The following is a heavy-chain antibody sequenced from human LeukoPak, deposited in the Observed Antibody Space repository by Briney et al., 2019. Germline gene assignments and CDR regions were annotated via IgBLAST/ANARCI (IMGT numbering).Heavy chain of an antibody. D-gene: IGHD1-26*01. CDR1: GSTFSDYY. CDR2: ITSSSSYT. CDR3: ARTGGGYSLDY. J-gene: IGHJ4*02. Sequence: GGSLRLSCAASGSTFSDYYMTWIRQAPGKGLEWVSYITSSSSYTNYADSVKGRFTISRDNAKNSLFLQMNSLRAEDTAIYHCARTGGGYSLDYWGQGTLITVSS. V-gene: IGHV3-11*03.